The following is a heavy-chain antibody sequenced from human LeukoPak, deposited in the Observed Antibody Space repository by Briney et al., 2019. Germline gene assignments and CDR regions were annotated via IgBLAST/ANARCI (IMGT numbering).Heavy chain of an antibody. CDR1: GFTFSRYS. Sequence: GGSLRLSCAASGFTFSRYSMNWVRQAPGKGLEWVSYISSSSSTIYYADSVKGRFTISRDNAKNSLYLQMNSLRAEDTAVYYCARGGRATAFDIWGQGTMVTVSS. CDR3: ARGGRATAFDI. V-gene: IGHV3-48*01. CDR2: ISSSSSTI. D-gene: IGHD3-16*01. J-gene: IGHJ3*02.